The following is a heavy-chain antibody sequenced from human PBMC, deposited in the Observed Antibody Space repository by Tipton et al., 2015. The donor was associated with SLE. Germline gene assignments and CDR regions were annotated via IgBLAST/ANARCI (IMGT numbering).Heavy chain of an antibody. Sequence: TLSLTCTVSGGSISSGGYYWTWIRQLPGKGLEWIGYIYYSGNTYYNPSLGSRLTISVDTSKDQFSLRLTSVTAADTAVYYFARAADWNLSPDVWGKGTTVTVSS. J-gene: IGHJ6*04. D-gene: IGHD1-7*01. CDR2: IYYSGNT. CDR1: GGSISSGGYY. V-gene: IGHV4-31*03. CDR3: ARAADWNLSPDV.